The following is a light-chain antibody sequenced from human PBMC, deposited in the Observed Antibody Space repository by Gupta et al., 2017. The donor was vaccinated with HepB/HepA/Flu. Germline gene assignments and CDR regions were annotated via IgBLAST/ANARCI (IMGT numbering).Light chain of an antibody. CDR1: QSVRSN. Sequence: EIVMTQSPATLSVSPGERVSLSCRASQSVRSNLAWYQQKPGQPPSLLIYHTSTRATGVPARFSGSGSGTRFTLTISSRQSEDFAVYYWQHDETWPLFGHGTKVDIK. CDR2: HTS. J-gene: IGKJ3*01. V-gene: IGKV3-15*01. CDR3: QHDETWPL.